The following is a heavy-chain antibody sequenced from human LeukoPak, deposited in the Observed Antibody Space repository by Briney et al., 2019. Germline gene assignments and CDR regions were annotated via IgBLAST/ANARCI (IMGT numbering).Heavy chain of an antibody. CDR1: GFTFSSYW. J-gene: IGHJ4*02. D-gene: IGHD2-8*01. V-gene: IGHV3-7*01. Sequence: PGGSLRLSCAASGFTFSSYWMSWVRQAPGKGLEWVANIKQDGSEKYYVDSVKGRFTISRDNAKNSLYLKMNSLRAEDTSVYYCATLSEMGDYWGQGTLVTVSS. CDR2: IKQDGSEK. CDR3: ATLSEMGDY.